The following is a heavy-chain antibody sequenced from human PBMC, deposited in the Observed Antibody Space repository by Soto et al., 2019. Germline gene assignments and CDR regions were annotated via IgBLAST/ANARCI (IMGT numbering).Heavy chain of an antibody. V-gene: IGHV1-69*06. CDR2: VLPIYGTS. CDR1: GGSFNTYF. J-gene: IGHJ4*02. CDR3: ARAITMVRGEAPCYFDS. Sequence: SVKVSCKASGGSFNTYFITWVRQAPGQGLEYMGGVLPIYGTSNYAQKFLGRVTITADKSKSTAYLDLGSLRSDDTAMYYCARAITMVRGEAPCYFDSWGQGTQVTVSS. D-gene: IGHD3-10*01.